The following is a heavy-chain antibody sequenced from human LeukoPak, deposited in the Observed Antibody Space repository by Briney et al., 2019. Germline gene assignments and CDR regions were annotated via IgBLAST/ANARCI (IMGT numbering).Heavy chain of an antibody. D-gene: IGHD2-2*01. J-gene: IGHJ4*02. CDR2: VSHDERNI. CDR1: AFTFRNYA. Sequence: PGRSLRLSCAASAFTFRNYAMHWVRQAPGKGLEWVAVVSHDERNIYYADSVKGRFTISRDSSKNTLYLQMNSLRAEDTAVYYCAKDRTGLLVVPAALDYWGQGTLVTVSS. CDR3: AKDRTGLLVVPAALDY. V-gene: IGHV3-30*18.